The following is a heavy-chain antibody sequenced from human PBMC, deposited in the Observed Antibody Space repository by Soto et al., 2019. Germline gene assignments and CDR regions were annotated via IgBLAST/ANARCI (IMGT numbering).Heavy chain of an antibody. CDR1: GGSISSYY. Sequence: QVQLQESGPGLVKPSETLSLTCTVSGGSISSYYWSWIRQPPGTGLEWIGYIYYSGTTNYNPSLKSRVTISVDTSKNQCSLKLSSVTDADTAVYYCARYSGRYSYNWFDPWGQGTLVTVSS. V-gene: IGHV4-59*01. CDR2: IYYSGTT. J-gene: IGHJ5*02. D-gene: IGHD1-26*01. CDR3: ARYSGRYSYNWFDP.